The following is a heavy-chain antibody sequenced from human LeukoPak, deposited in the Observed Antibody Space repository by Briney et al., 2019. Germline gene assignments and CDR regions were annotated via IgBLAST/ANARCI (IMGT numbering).Heavy chain of an antibody. CDR1: GFTFSDHY. J-gene: IGHJ4*01. D-gene: IGHD6-19*01. CDR2: SRNKAKSYST. V-gene: IGHV3-72*01. CDR3: ARDSSGDY. Sequence: GGSLRLSCVASGFTFSDHYMDWVRQAPGKGLEWVGRSRNKAKSYSTDYAAPVKGRFTISRDDSRNSLYLQMNSLKSEDTAIYYCARDSSGDYWGHGTLVTVSS.